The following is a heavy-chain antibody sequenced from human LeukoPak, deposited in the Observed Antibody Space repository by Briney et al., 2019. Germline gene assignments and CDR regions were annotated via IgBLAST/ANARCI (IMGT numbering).Heavy chain of an antibody. J-gene: IGHJ4*02. V-gene: IGHV4-59*11. Sequence: PSETLSLTCTVSGGSISSHDRSWIRQPPGKGLEWIGYIYYTGSTKYNPSLKSRVTISVDTSKSQFFLKLSSVSAADTAVYYCARVAYASGSCWADLHYDYWGQGTLVTVSS. D-gene: IGHD3-10*01. CDR2: IYYTGST. CDR1: GGSISSHD. CDR3: ARVAYASGSCWADLHYDY.